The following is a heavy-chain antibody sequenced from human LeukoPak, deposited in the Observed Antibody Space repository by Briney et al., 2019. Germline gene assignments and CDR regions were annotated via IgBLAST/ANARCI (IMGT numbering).Heavy chain of an antibody. D-gene: IGHD3-9*01. CDR1: GYSFTSYW. J-gene: IGHJ5*02. CDR3: ARQYYDILTGYYKYNWFDP. Sequence: GESLRISCKGSGYSFTSYWISWVSQMPGKGLEWMGRIDPSDSYTNYSPSFQGHVTISADKSISTAYLQWSSLKASDTAMYYCARQYYDILTGYYKYNWFDPWGQGTLVTVSS. CDR2: IDPSDSYT. V-gene: IGHV5-10-1*01.